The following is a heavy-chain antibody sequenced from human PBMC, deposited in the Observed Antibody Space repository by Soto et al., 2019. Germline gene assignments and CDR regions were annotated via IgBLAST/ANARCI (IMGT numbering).Heavy chain of an antibody. CDR1: GFTFSSYA. Sequence: SLRLSCAASGFTFSSYAMHWVRQAPGKGLEWVAVISYDGSNKYYADSVKGRFTISRDNSKNTLYLQMNSLRAEDTAVYYRARGSHYDSSGYYLWDYGMDVWGQGTTVTVSS. CDR3: ARGSHYDSSGYYLWDYGMDV. CDR2: ISYDGSNK. J-gene: IGHJ6*02. D-gene: IGHD3-22*01. V-gene: IGHV3-30-3*01.